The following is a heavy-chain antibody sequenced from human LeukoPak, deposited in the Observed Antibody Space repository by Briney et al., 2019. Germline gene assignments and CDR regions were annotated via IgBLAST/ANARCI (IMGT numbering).Heavy chain of an antibody. CDR1: GFTVSSNY. J-gene: IGHJ6*03. CDR2: IYSGGST. Sequence: AGGSLRLSCAASGFTVSSNYMSWVRQAPGKGLEWVSVIYSGGSTYYADSVKGRFTISRDNSKNTLYLQMNSLRGEDTAVYYCARDVLGEEYYYHYMDVWGKGTTVTVSS. V-gene: IGHV3-66*02. D-gene: IGHD2-8*02. CDR3: ARDVLGEEYYYHYMDV.